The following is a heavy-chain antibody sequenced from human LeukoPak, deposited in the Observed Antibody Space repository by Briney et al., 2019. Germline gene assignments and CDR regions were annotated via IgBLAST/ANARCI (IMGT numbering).Heavy chain of an antibody. CDR2: LHYSGST. J-gene: IGHJ4*02. D-gene: IGHD3-10*01. CDR3: ARRIRAGASGLEY. CDR1: GGSVTITTYY. V-gene: IGHV4-39*01. Sequence: SETLSLTCTVSGGSVTITTYYWGWIRQSPGKGLEWIGSLHYSGSTYYNASLKSRVTISVDTSKNQFSLRLSSVTAADTAVYYCARRIRAGASGLEYWGQGALVTVSS.